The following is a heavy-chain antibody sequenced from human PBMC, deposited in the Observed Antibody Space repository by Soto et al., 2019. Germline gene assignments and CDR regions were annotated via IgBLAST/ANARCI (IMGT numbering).Heavy chain of an antibody. V-gene: IGHV3-7*01. Sequence: PGGSLRLSCAASGFTFSSYWMSWVRQAPGKGLEWVANIKQDGSEKYYVDSVKGRSTISRDNAKNSLYLQMNSLRAEDTAVYYCARYAVVPALVVGRVDYYYYYMDVWGKGTTVTVSS. J-gene: IGHJ6*03. CDR1: GFTFSSYW. D-gene: IGHD2-2*01. CDR2: IKQDGSEK. CDR3: ARYAVVPALVVGRVDYYYYYMDV.